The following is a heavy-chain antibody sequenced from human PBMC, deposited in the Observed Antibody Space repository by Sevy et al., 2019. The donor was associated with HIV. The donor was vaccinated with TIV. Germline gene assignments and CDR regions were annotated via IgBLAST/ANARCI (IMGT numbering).Heavy chain of an antibody. CDR3: ARDRGGQQLVKYNWFDP. V-gene: IGHV4-4*02. J-gene: IGHJ5*02. D-gene: IGHD6-13*01. CDR1: GGSISSSNW. Sequence: SETLSLTCAVSGGSISSSNWWSWVRQPPGKGLKWIGEIYHSGSTNYNPSLKSRVTISVDKSKNQFSLKLSSVTAADTAVYYCARDRGGQQLVKYNWFDPWCQGTLVTVSS. CDR2: IYHSGST.